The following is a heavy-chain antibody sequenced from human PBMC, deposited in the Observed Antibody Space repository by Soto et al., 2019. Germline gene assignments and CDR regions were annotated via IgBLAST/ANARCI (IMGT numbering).Heavy chain of an antibody. CDR2: ISGSGGST. CDR3: ANDFSRGLHLGELSLFDY. V-gene: IGHV3-23*01. Sequence: EVQLLESGGGLVQPGGSLRLSCAASGLTFSSYAMSWVRQAPGKGLEWVSAISGSGGSTYYADSVKGRFTISRDNSKNTLYLQMNILRAEDTAVYYCANDFSRGLHLGELSLFDYWGQGTLVTVSS. J-gene: IGHJ4*02. D-gene: IGHD3-16*02. CDR1: GLTFSSYA.